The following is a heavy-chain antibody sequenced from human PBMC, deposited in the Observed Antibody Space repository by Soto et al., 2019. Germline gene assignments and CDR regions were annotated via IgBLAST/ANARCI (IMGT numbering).Heavy chain of an antibody. D-gene: IGHD3-22*01. CDR3: ARAYYDSSGYTY. CDR1: GGSISSYY. J-gene: IGHJ4*02. V-gene: IGHV4-4*07. Sequence: QVQLQESGPGLVKPSETLSLTCTVSGGSISSYYWSWIRQPAGKGLGWIGRIYTSGSTNYNPSLKSRVTMSVDTSKNQFSLKLSSVTAADTAVYYCARAYYDSSGYTYWGQGTLVTVSS. CDR2: IYTSGST.